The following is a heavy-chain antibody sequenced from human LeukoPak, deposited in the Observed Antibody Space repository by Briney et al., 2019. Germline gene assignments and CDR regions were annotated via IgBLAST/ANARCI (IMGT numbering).Heavy chain of an antibody. CDR1: GGTFSSYA. J-gene: IGHJ4*02. D-gene: IGHD3-22*01. CDR2: IIPIFGTA. CDR3: ARGYDSSGYSLGYFDY. V-gene: IGHV1-69*05. Sequence: SVKVSCKASGGTFSSYAISWVRQAPAQGLEWMGRIIPIFGTANYAQKFQGRVTITTDESTSTAYMELSSLRSEDTAVCYCARGYDSSGYSLGYFDYWGQGTLVTVSS.